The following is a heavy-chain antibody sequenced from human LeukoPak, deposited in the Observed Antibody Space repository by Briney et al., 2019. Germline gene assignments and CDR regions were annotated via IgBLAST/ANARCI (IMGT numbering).Heavy chain of an antibody. CDR2: ITGTGGST. J-gene: IGHJ6*02. CDR3: AKCDGDFGYSYFGMDV. V-gene: IGHV3-23*01. Sequence: PGGSLRLSCAASGFIFSNYAMNWVRQAPGKGLEWVSGITGTGGSTHYADSVKGRFTISRDNSKNTLYLQMNSLRAEDTAVYYCAKCDGDFGYSYFGMDVWGQGTTVTVSS. CDR1: GFIFSNYA. D-gene: IGHD3-3*01.